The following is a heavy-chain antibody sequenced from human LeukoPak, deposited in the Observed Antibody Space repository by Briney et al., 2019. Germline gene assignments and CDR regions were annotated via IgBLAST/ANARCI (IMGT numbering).Heavy chain of an antibody. CDR1: GFTFSSYA. CDR2: ISGSGGST. Sequence: QSGGSLRLSCAASGFTFSSYAMSWVRQAPGKGLEWVSAISGSGGSTYYADSVKGRFTISRDNSKNTLYLQMNSLRAEDTAVYYCAKDYYDSSGYLYFDYWGQGTLVTVSS. J-gene: IGHJ4*02. V-gene: IGHV3-23*01. D-gene: IGHD3-22*01. CDR3: AKDYYDSSGYLYFDY.